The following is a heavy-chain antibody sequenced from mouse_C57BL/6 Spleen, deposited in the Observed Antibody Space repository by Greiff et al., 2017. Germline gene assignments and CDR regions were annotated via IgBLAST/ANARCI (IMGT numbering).Heavy chain of an antibody. V-gene: IGHV1S56*01. J-gene: IGHJ2*01. CDR2: LFPGDGST. D-gene: IGHD1-1*01. CDR3: ARFITTVVADY. Sequence: QVQLQQSGAELVKPGASVKLSCKASGYTFTSYDINWVRQRPEQGLEWIGWLFPGDGSTKYNEKFKGKATLTTDKSSSTAYMQLSRLTSEDSAVYFCARFITTVVADYGGQGTTLTVSS. CDR1: GYTFTSYD.